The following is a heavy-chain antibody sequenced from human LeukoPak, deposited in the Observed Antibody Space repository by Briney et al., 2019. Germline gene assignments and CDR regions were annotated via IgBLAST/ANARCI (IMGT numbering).Heavy chain of an antibody. Sequence: GGSLRLSCAASGFTFSRYWMSWVRQAPGKGLEWVANIKPYGSEKYYVDSVKGRFTISRDNDKNSLYLQMNSLRAEDTAVYYCARPPIRSGYDSVYWGQGPLVTVSS. J-gene: IGHJ4*02. CDR1: GFTFSRYW. V-gene: IGHV3-7*01. CDR2: IKPYGSEK. D-gene: IGHD5-12*01. CDR3: ARPPIRSGYDSVY.